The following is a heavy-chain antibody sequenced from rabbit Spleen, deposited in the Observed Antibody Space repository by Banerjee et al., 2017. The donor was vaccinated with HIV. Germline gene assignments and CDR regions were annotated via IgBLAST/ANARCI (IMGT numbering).Heavy chain of an antibody. D-gene: IGHD7-1*01. CDR1: GFSFTNNYY. CDR3: ARDTGTSFSTYGMDL. V-gene: IGHV1S40*01. J-gene: IGHJ6*01. CDR2: SYAGSSGST. Sequence: VESGGDLVKPGASLTLTCTASGFSFTNNYYMCWVRQAPGKGLEWIACSYAGSSGSTYSAIWAKGRFTISKTSSTTVTLQMTSLTAADTATYFCARDTGTSFSTYGMDLWGQGTLVTVS.